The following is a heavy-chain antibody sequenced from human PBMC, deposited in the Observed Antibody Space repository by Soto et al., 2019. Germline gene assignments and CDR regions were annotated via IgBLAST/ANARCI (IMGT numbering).Heavy chain of an antibody. CDR1: GFTFSSYA. CDR3: ASVRADYYDSSGPLGY. J-gene: IGHJ4*02. V-gene: IGHV3-30-3*01. D-gene: IGHD3-22*01. CDR2: ISYDGSNK. Sequence: GGSLRLSCAASGFTFSSYAMHWVRQAPGKGLEWVAVISYDGSNKYYADSVKGRFTISRDNSKNTLYLQMNSLRAEDTAVYYCASVRADYYDSSGPLGYWGQGTLVAVSS.